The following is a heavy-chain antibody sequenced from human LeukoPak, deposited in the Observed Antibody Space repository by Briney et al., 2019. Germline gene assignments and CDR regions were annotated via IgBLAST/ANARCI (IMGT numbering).Heavy chain of an antibody. V-gene: IGHV3-9*01. J-gene: IGHJ4*02. CDR3: AKDSSSWPYYFDY. D-gene: IGHD6-13*01. CDR2: ISWNSGSI. CDR1: GFTFDDYA. Sequence: PGRSLRLSCAASGFTFDDYAMHWVRQAPGKGLEWVSGISWNSGSIGYADSVKGRFTISRDNAKNSLYLQMNSLRAEDTALYYCAKDSSSWPYYFDYWGQGTLVTVSS.